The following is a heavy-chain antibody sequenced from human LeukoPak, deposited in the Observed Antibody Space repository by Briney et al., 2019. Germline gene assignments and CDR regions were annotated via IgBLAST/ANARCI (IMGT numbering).Heavy chain of an antibody. CDR3: ARGNYYDSTFDY. V-gene: IGHV4-31*03. CDR2: ICYSGST. J-gene: IGHJ4*02. D-gene: IGHD3-22*01. CDR1: GGSICSGSYY. Sequence: SETLSLNCTVSGGSICSGSYYWSWIRQPPGKGLEWIGYICYSGSTYYDPSLKSRVTISVDTSKNQFSLKLSSVTASDTAVYYCARGNYYDSTFDYWGQGTLVTVSS.